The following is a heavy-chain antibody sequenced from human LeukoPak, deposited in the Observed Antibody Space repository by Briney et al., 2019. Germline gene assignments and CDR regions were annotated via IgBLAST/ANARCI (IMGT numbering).Heavy chain of an antibody. D-gene: IGHD3-10*01. CDR3: ARDEDTMVRGVSNWFDP. V-gene: IGHV4-39*07. J-gene: IGHJ5*02. CDR1: DGSITSSSYY. CDR2: IFYSGST. Sequence: SETLSLTCTVSDGSITSSSYYWGWIRQPPGKGLEWIGSIFYSGSTYYNPSLKSRVTISLDTSKSHFSLKLSSVTPADTAVYFCARDEDTMVRGVSNWFDPWGQGTLVTVSS.